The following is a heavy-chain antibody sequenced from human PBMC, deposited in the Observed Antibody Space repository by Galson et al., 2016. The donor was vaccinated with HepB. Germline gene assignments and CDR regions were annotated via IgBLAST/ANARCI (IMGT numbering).Heavy chain of an antibody. CDR2: IYWNDHK. Sequence: PALVKPTQTLTLTCAFSGFSLSTSGVGVGWIRQPPGKALEWLALIYWNDHKRYSPSLQIRLTITKDTSKKQVVLTMTNMDPVDTATYFCELTGSYQASDGFDIGGQGKMVTVSS. CDR3: ELTGSYQASDGFDI. V-gene: IGHV2-5*01. J-gene: IGHJ3*02. CDR1: GFSLSTSGVG. D-gene: IGHD1-26*01.